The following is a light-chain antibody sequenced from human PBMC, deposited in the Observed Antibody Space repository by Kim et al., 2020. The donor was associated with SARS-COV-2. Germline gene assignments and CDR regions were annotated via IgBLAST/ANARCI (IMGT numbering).Light chain of an antibody. V-gene: IGLV2-14*04. CDR3: SSYTSSSTWV. CDR1: SSDVGGYND. Sequence: GQSITISCTGTSSDVGGYNDDSWYQQHPGKAPKLMIYDVSKRPSGVSNRFSGSKSGNTASLTIPGLQAEDEADYYCSSYTSSSTWVFGGGTQLTVL. J-gene: IGLJ3*02. CDR2: DVS.